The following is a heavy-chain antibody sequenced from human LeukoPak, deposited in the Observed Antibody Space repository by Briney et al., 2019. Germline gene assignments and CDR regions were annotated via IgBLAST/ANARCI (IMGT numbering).Heavy chain of an antibody. V-gene: IGHV5-51*01. CDR2: IYPGDSDT. D-gene: IGHD3-10*01. CDR1: GHSFSNYW. J-gene: IGHJ3*02. CDR3: ARPMLPGVINALDI. Sequence: GESLQIPCKGSGHSFSNYWVGWVRQMPGKGLEWMGIIYPGDSDTRYSPSFQGQVTITADKSISTAYLQWSSLEASDTAIYYCARPMLPGVINALDIWGQGTKVTVSS.